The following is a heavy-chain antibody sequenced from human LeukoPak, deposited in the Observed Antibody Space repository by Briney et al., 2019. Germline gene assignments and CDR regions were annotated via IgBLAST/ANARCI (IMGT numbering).Heavy chain of an antibody. CDR3: ARGIMSDWHYFDY. CDR2: ISGYNGDT. V-gene: IGHV1-18*01. Sequence: ASVKVSCKASGFMFTKYGISWVRQAPGQGLEWVGWISGYNGDTNYAQKLQGRVTMTTDTSTSTAYMELRSLRSEDTAVYYCARGIMSDWHYFDYWGQGTLVTVSS. J-gene: IGHJ4*02. D-gene: IGHD3-9*01. CDR1: GFMFTKYG.